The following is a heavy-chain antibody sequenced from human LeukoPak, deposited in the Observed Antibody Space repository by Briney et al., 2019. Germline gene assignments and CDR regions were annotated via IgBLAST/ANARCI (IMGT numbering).Heavy chain of an antibody. CDR3: ARDIITMIVDYYYMDV. CDR2: INPSGGST. D-gene: IGHD3-22*01. V-gene: IGHV1-46*01. CDR1: GYTFTGYY. Sequence: GASVKVSCKASGYTFTGYYMHWVRQAPGQGLEWMGIINPSGGSTSNEQKFQGRVTMTRDTSISTAYMELSRLRSDDTAVYYCARDIITMIVDYYYMDVWGKGTTVTVSS. J-gene: IGHJ6*03.